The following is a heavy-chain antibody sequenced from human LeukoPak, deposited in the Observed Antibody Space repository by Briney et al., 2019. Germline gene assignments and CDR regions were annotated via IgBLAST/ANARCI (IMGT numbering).Heavy chain of an antibody. CDR2: IDPSDSYT. D-gene: IGHD1-1*01. CDR3: ARQPEGTWFDP. V-gene: IGHV5-10-1*01. J-gene: IGHJ5*02. Sequence: GKSLKISCKGSGYSFTSNWISWVRQMPGKGLEWMGRIDPSDSYTNYSPSFQGHVTISADKSISTAYLQWSSLKASDTAMYYCARQPEGTWFDPWGQGTLVTVSS. CDR1: GYSFTSNW.